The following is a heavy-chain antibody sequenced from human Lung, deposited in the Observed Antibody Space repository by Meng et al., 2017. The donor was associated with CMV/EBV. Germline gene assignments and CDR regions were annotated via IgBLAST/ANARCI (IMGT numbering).Heavy chain of an antibody. V-gene: IGHV3-48*03. D-gene: IGHD2-2*01. CDR3: ARAGFCNSPTCRSAFDV. CDR2: ISGSGATI. Sequence: GGSXRLXCSASGFTFNRYEMHWVRQAPGKGLEWVSYISGSGATIYYADSVKGRFTISRDNAKNLLYVQMNSLRAEDTALYYCARAGFCNSPTCRSAFDVWXRGTXVT. J-gene: IGHJ3*01. CDR1: GFTFNRYE.